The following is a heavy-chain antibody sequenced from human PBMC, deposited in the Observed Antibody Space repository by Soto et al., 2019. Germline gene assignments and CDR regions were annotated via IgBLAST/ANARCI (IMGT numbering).Heavy chain of an antibody. CDR1: GFTFSNAW. CDR3: TTDPQGSTSSIYYYGMDV. D-gene: IGHD2-2*01. Sequence: GESLKISCAASGFTFSNAWMSWVRQAPGKGLEWVGRIKSKTDGGTTDYAAPVKGRFTISRDDSKNTLYLQMNSLKTEDTAVYYCTTDPQGSTSSIYYYGMDVWGQGTTVTVSS. V-gene: IGHV3-15*01. J-gene: IGHJ6*02. CDR2: IKSKTDGGTT.